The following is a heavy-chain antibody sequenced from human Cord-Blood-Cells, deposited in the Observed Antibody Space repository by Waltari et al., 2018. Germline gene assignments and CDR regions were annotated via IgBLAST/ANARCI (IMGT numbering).Heavy chain of an antibody. V-gene: IGHV1-69*01. Sequence: QVQLVQSGAEVKKPGSSVKVPCKASGGTFSSYATSGVRRPPGQGLEWMGGIIPIFGTANYAQKFQGRVTITADESTSTAYMELSSLRSEDTAVYYCASARITMIPRHGMDVWGQGTTVTVSS. CDR3: ASARITMIPRHGMDV. CDR2: IIPIFGTA. CDR1: GGTFSSYA. J-gene: IGHJ6*02. D-gene: IGHD3-22*01.